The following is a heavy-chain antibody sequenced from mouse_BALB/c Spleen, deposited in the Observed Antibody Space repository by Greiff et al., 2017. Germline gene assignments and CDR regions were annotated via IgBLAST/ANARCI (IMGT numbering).Heavy chain of an antibody. D-gene: IGHD2-2*01. CDR1: GFTFSSYG. J-gene: IGHJ4*01. CDR3: ARDLGLRREGAMDY. Sequence: EVMLVESGGGLVQPGGSLKLSCAASGFTFSSYGMSWVRQTPDKRLELVATINSNGGSTYYPDSVKGRFTISRDNAKNTLYLQMSSLKSEDTAMYYCARDLGLRREGAMDYWGQGTSVTVSS. CDR2: INSNGGST. V-gene: IGHV5-6-3*01.